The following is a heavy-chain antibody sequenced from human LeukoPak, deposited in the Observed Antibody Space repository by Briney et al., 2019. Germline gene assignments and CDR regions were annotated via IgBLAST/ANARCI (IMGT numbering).Heavy chain of an antibody. CDR3: ASNSYDCSSTSCYFDY. Sequence: SVKVSCKASGGTFSSYAISWVRQAPGQGLEWMGRIIPILGKANYAQKLQGRVTITADKATSTAYMELSSLRSEGTAVYYCASNSYDCSSTSCYFDYWGQGTLVTVSS. J-gene: IGHJ4*02. D-gene: IGHD2-2*01. V-gene: IGHV1-69*04. CDR2: IIPILGKA. CDR1: GGTFSSYA.